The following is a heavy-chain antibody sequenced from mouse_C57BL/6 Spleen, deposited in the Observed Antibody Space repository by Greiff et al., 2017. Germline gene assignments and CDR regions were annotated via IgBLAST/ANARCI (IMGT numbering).Heavy chain of an antibody. CDR1: GYTFTSYW. Sequence: QVQLQQPGAELVKPGASVKLSCKASGYTFTSYWMHWVKQRPGQGLEWIGMIHPNSGSTNYNEKFKSKATLTVDKSSSTAYMQLSSLTSEDSAVYYGARGYGSSLSYYFDYWGQGTTLTVSS. CDR2: IHPNSGST. D-gene: IGHD1-1*01. J-gene: IGHJ2*01. CDR3: ARGYGSSLSYYFDY. V-gene: IGHV1-64*01.